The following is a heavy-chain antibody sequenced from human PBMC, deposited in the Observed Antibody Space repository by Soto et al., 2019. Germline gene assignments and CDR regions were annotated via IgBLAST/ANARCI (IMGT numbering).Heavy chain of an antibody. D-gene: IGHD3-16*01. Sequence: QGQLEQSGAEVRKPGSSVKVSCKASGGSFSSYAISWVRQAPGQGLEWMGGIVPVLGTSHSAQKFQGRVTFSTDDSTTTAYMELSSLRSEDTAVYYCARDSPGGGYYYGMDVWGQGTTVTVSS. V-gene: IGHV1-69*01. J-gene: IGHJ6*02. CDR3: ARDSPGGGYYYGMDV. CDR1: GGSFSSYA. CDR2: IVPVLGTS.